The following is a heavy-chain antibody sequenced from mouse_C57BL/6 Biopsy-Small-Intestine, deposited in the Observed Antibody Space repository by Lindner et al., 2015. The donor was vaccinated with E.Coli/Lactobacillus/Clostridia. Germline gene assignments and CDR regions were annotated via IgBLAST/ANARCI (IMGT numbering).Heavy chain of an antibody. CDR3: ARAYRGYSSGWYYYYGMDV. J-gene: IGHJ1*01. CDR1: GGTFSSYA. V-gene: IGHV1-81*01. D-gene: IGHD1-1*01. Sequence: SVKVSCKAPGGTFSSYAISWVRQAPGQGLEWMGGIIPIFGTANYAQKFQGRVTITADESTSTAYIELSSLRSEDTAVYYCARAYRGYSSGWYYYYGMDVWGQGTTVTVSS. CDR2: IIPIFGTA.